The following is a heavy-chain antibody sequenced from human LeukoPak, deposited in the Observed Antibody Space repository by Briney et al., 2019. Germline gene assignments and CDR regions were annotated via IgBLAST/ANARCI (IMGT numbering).Heavy chain of an antibody. D-gene: IGHD3-9*01. J-gene: IGHJ4*02. Sequence: GGSLRLSCAASGFTFSTYWMHWVPQAPGKGLVWVARSNSDGSATIYADSVKGRFVISRDNSKNTLYLQMSSLRVEDTAMYYCATEWRRFEYYSGPGTLVTVSS. CDR2: SNSDGSAT. V-gene: IGHV3-74*01. CDR1: GFTFSTYW. CDR3: ATEWRRFEYY.